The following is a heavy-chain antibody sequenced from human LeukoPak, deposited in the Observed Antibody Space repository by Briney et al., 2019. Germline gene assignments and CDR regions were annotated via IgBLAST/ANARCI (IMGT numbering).Heavy chain of an antibody. Sequence: PGGSLRLSCAASGFTFRSYAMHWVRQAPGKGLEWVAVISYDGSNKYYADSVKGRFTISRDNSKNTLYLQMNSRRAEDTAVYYCAKYARYRLSGAFDIWGQGTMVTVSS. CDR2: ISYDGSNK. J-gene: IGHJ3*02. CDR3: AKYARYRLSGAFDI. CDR1: GFTFRSYA. D-gene: IGHD3-16*02. V-gene: IGHV3-30*04.